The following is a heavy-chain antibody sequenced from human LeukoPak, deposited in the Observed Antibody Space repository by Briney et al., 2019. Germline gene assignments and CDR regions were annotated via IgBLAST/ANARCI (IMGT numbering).Heavy chain of an antibody. D-gene: IGHD6-19*01. Sequence: PSETLSLTCAVYGGSFNAYYWSWIRQPPGKGLEWIGEINHSGSTNYNPSLKTRVSISVDTSKNQFSLKLSSVTAADTAVYYCARTVDSSGWYPYYYYMDVWGKGTTVTVSS. CDR3: ARTVDSSGWYPYYYYMDV. J-gene: IGHJ6*03. CDR2: INHSGST. V-gene: IGHV4-34*01. CDR1: GGSFNAYY.